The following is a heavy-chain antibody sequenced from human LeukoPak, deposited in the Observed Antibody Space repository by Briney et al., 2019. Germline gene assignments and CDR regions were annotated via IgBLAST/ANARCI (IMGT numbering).Heavy chain of an antibody. J-gene: IGHJ4*02. V-gene: IGHV4-59*01. CDR1: GDSISIYY. CDR2: IYYTGST. CDR3: ARGREDSRGTSFDS. D-gene: IGHD3-22*01. Sequence: PSETLSLTCTVSGDSISIYYWSWIRQPPGKGLEWIGYIYYTGSTTYNPSLKSRLTISIDTSKNQFSLNLISLTAADTAVYYCARGREDSRGTSFDSWGQGTPVTVSS.